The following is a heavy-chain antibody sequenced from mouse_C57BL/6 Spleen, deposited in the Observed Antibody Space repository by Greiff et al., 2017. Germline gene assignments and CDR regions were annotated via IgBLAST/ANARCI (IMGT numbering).Heavy chain of an antibody. CDR2: ISSGGSYT. Sequence: EVQLVESGGDLVKPGGSLKLSCAASGFTFSSYGLSWVRQTPDKRLAWVATISSGGSYTYYPDSVKGRFTISRDNAKNTLYLQMSSLKSEDTAMYYCARQDTTVVATVDYWGQGTTLTVSS. V-gene: IGHV5-6*01. CDR3: ARQDTTVVATVDY. J-gene: IGHJ2*01. D-gene: IGHD1-1*01. CDR1: GFTFSSYG.